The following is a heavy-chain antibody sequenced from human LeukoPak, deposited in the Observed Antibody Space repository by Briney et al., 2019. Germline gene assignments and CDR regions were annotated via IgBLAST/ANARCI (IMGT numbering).Heavy chain of an antibody. V-gene: IGHV6-1*01. J-gene: IGHJ4*02. CDR2: TYYRSKWNN. CDR3: ARERYYFDY. Sequence: SQTLSLTCAISGDSVSSNSVAWNWIRQSPSRGLEWLGRTYYRSKWNNEYAESVRSRITINPDTSKNQFSLQLDSVTPEDTAVYYCARERYYFDYWGQGTLVTVSS. CDR1: GDSVSSNSVA.